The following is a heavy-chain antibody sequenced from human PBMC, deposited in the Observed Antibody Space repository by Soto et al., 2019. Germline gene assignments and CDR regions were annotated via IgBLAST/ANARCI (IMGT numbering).Heavy chain of an antibody. CDR3: GRHAPRGYSYWFDP. J-gene: IGHJ5*02. Sequence: SETLSLTCTVSGGSISSYYWSWIRQPPGKGLEWIGYIYYSGSTNYNPSLKSRVTISIDTSKNQFSLKLSSVTAADTAVYYCGRHAPRGYSYWFDPWGQGTLVTVSS. CDR2: IYYSGST. CDR1: GGSISSYY. D-gene: IGHD6-25*01. V-gene: IGHV4-59*08.